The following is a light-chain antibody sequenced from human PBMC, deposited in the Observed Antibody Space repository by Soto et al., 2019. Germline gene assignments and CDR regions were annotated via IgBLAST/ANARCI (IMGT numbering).Light chain of an antibody. CDR3: HQRSRWPRT. J-gene: IGKJ2*01. Sequence: EIVLTQSPATLSLSPGERATLSCRASESVSSTSLTWLQHRPGQAPRLLIYDVSTRAPGIPARFSGSGSGTDFTLTISNLEPEDFAVYYCHQRSRWPRTFGQGNKLDMK. V-gene: IGKV3-11*01. CDR2: DVS. CDR1: ESVSSTS.